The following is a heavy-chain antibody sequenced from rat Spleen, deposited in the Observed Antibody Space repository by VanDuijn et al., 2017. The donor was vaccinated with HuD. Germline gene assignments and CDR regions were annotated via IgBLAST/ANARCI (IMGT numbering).Heavy chain of an antibody. D-gene: IGHD4-3*01. J-gene: IGHJ4*01. CDR2: ISYEGSNT. V-gene: IGHV5-22*01. Sequence: EVQLVESGGGRVQPGRSLKLSCAASGFTFSNYDMAWVRQAPKKGLEWVASISYEGSNTYYGDSVKGRFTISRDNAKSTLYLQMNSLRSEDTATYYCKRVNSGSYYYVMDAWGQGASVTVSS. CDR3: KRVNSGSYYYVMDA. CDR1: GFTFSNYD.